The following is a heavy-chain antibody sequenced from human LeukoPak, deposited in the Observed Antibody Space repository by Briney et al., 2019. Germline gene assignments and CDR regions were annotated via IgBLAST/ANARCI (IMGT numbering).Heavy chain of an antibody. Sequence: PGGSLRLSCAASGFTFSSYDMHWVRQAPGKGLEWVAVIWYDGSNKYYADSVKGRFTISRDNSKNTLYLQMNSLRAEGTAVYHCARGTGYRVLDIWGQGTMVTVSS. D-gene: IGHD3/OR15-3a*01. V-gene: IGHV3-33*01. CDR1: GFTFSSYD. CDR3: ARGTGYRVLDI. CDR2: IWYDGSNK. J-gene: IGHJ3*02.